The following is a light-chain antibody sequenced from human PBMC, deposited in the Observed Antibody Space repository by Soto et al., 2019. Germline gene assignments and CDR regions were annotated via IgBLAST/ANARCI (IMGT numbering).Light chain of an antibody. V-gene: IGKV1-5*03. Sequence: DIQMNQSPSTLSGSVGDRVTITCRASQTISSWLDWYQQKPGKAPKLLIYKASTLKSGVPSRFSGSGSGTEFTLTISSLQPDDFATYDCQHYNSYSEAFGQGTKVDIK. CDR1: QTISSW. CDR3: QHYNSYSEA. CDR2: KAS. J-gene: IGKJ1*01.